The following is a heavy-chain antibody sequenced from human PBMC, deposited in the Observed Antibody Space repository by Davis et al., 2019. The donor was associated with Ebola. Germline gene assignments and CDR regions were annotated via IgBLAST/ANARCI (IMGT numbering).Heavy chain of an antibody. J-gene: IGHJ4*02. CDR1: GGSFSGYY. Sequence: SETLSLTCAVYGGSFSGYYWSWIRQPPGKGLEWIGEINHSGSTNYNPSLKSRVTISVDTSKNQFSLKLSSVTAADTAVYYCASRLVGAPDYWGQGTLVTVSS. CDR2: INHSGST. D-gene: IGHD3-16*01. CDR3: ASRLVGAPDY. V-gene: IGHV4-34*01.